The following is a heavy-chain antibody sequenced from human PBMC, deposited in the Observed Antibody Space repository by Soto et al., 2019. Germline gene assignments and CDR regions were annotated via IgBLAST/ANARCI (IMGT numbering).Heavy chain of an antibody. Sequence: ASVKVSCKASGGTFSSYAISWVRQAPGQGLEWMGGIIPIFGTANYAQKFQGRVTITADESKSTAYMELSSLRSEDTAVYYCAREICSSTSCYAFDIWGQGTMVTVSS. CDR3: AREICSSTSCYAFDI. J-gene: IGHJ3*02. D-gene: IGHD2-2*01. CDR2: IIPIFGTA. V-gene: IGHV1-69*13. CDR1: GGTFSSYA.